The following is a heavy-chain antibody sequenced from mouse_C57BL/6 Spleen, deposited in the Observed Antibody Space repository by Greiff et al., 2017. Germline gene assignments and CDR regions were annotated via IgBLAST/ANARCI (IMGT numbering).Heavy chain of an antibody. CDR3: ARDGEITTVVSSFDD. V-gene: IGHV1-81*01. CDR2: IYPRSGNT. CDR1: GYTFTSYG. J-gene: IGHJ2*01. D-gene: IGHD1-1*01. Sequence: QVQLKESGAELARPGASVKLSCKASGYTFTSYGISWVKQRPGQGLEWIGEIYPRSGNTYYNEKFKGKATLTADKSSSTAYMELRSLTSEDSAVYFCARDGEITTVVSSFDDWGQGTTLTVSS.